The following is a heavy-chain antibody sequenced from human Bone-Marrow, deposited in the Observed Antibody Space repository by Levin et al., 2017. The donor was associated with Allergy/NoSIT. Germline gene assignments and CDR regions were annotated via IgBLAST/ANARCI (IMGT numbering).Heavy chain of an antibody. CDR3: ARMAVTNLDY. CDR1: GFTFSTYW. Sequence: GGSLRLSCAASGFTFSTYWMTWVRQAPGKGLEWVANIKQDGSEKYYVGSVTGRFTISRDNAKNSLYLQMNNLRTEDTAIYYCARMAVTNLDYWGQGTLVTVSS. V-gene: IGHV3-7*01. CDR2: IKQDGSEK. J-gene: IGHJ4*02. D-gene: IGHD5-24*01.